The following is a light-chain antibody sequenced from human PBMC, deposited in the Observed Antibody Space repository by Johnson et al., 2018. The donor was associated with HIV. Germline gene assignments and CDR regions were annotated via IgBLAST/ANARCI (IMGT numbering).Light chain of an antibody. CDR2: DND. J-gene: IGLJ1*01. CDR1: TSNIGKSY. V-gene: IGLV1-51*01. CDR3: VTWDSRLNAFV. Sequence: QSVLTQPPSVSAAPGQKVTISCSGSTSNIGKSYVSWYQHLPGTAPKVLIYDNDQRPSGIPDRFSGSKSGTSATLGISGLQTGDEADYYCVTWDSRLNAFVFGAGTRVTVL.